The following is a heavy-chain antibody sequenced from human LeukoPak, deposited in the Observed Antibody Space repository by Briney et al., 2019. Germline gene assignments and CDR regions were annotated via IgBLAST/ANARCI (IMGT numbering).Heavy chain of an antibody. CDR1: GFSVSSKY. D-gene: IGHD3-16*01. J-gene: IGHJ4*02. CDR3: AMGSIWGRGPLDY. V-gene: IGHV3-53*01. CDR2: IYSVGST. Sequence: GSLRLSCAGSGFSVSSKYMSWVRQVPGKGLEWVSIIYSVGSTYYADHVKGRFTISRDNSQNTLSLQMNSLRAEDTAVYYCAMGSIWGRGPLDYWGQGTLVTVSS.